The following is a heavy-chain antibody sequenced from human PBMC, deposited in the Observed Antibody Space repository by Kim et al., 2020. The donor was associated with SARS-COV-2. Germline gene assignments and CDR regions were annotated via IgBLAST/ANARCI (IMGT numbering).Heavy chain of an antibody. V-gene: IGHV3-23*01. CDR3: AKGSGFGLVFGELPYFDY. J-gene: IGHJ4*02. D-gene: IGHD3-10*02. Sequence: KGRCTISRDNSKNTLYLQMNSLRAEDTAVYYCAKGSGFGLVFGELPYFDYWGQGTLVTVSS.